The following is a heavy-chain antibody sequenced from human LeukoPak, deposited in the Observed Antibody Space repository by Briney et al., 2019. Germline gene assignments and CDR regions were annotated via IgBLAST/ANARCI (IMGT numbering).Heavy chain of an antibody. J-gene: IGHJ4*02. CDR3: ALNYYDSSGYRY. D-gene: IGHD3-22*01. CDR2: INPNSGGT. V-gene: IGHV1-2*02. CDR1: GYTFTGYY. Sequence: GASVKVSCKASGYTFTGYYMHWVRQAPGQGLEWMGWINPNSGGTNYAQKFQGRVTMTRDTSISTAYMELSRLRSDDTAVYHCALNYYDSSGYRYWGRGTLVTVSS.